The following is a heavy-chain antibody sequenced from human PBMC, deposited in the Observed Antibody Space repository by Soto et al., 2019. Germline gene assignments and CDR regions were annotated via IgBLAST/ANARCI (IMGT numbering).Heavy chain of an antibody. CDR2: LYWDGDE. CDR3: AHKGGRGAGMDV. J-gene: IGHJ6*02. V-gene: IGHV2-5*02. D-gene: IGHD2-15*01. Sequence: QITLKESGPTLVKPTQTLTLTCTFSGLSVSTSGVGVAWFRQPPGKALEWLALLYWDGDERYSPFLQSRVPITKDTSKNQVVLTMTNMHPVDTATYYCAHKGGRGAGMDVWGQGTTVTVSS. CDR1: GLSVSTSGVG.